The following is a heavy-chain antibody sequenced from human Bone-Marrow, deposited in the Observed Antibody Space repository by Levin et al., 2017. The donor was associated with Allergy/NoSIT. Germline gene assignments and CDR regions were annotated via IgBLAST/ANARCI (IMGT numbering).Heavy chain of an antibody. Sequence: SETLSLTCTVSGGSISSSSYYWGWIRQPPGKGLEWIGSIYYSGSTYYNPSLKSRVTISVDTSKNQFSLKLSSVTAADTAVYYCARGYSYGYGMDVWGQGTTVTVSS. D-gene: IGHD5-18*01. V-gene: IGHV4-39*07. J-gene: IGHJ6*02. CDR1: GGSISSSSYY. CDR2: IYYSGST. CDR3: ARGYSYGYGMDV.